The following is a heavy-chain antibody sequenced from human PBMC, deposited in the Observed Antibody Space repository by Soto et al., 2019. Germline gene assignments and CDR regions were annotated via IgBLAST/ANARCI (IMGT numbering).Heavy chain of an antibody. J-gene: IGHJ3*01. Sequence: PVGSLRLSCAASVFTFSTSVMSWVRQAPGKGLQWVSSISGSGDRTYYADSVKGRFTVSRDNSKNTLYLDMNTVTADDTALYYCTWSLVARDAFDEWGQGTMVTVS. CDR2: ISGSGDRT. D-gene: IGHD5-12*01. V-gene: IGHV3-23*01. CDR1: VFTFSTSV. CDR3: TWSLVARDAFDE.